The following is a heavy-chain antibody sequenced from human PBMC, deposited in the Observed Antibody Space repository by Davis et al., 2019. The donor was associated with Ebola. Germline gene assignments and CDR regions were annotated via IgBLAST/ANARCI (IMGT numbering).Heavy chain of an antibody. CDR3: TTGWGDYGDYGRANHYYGMDV. CDR1: GDTFVSFA. V-gene: IGHV1-69*13. Sequence: SVKVSCKASGDTFVSFAVSWLRQAPGQGLEWMGGIIPMFRSPNYAQKFQGRLTITADEGTSTAYMELNTLRSEDTAVYFCTTGWGDYGDYGRANHYYGMDVWGQGTTVTVSS. J-gene: IGHJ6*02. CDR2: IIPMFRSP. D-gene: IGHD4-17*01.